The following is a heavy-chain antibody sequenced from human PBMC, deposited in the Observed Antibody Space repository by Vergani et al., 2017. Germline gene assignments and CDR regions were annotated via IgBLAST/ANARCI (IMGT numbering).Heavy chain of an antibody. Sequence: QVQLVESGGGLVKPGGSLRLSCAASGFTFSDYYMSWIRQAPGKGLEWVSYISSSGSTIYYADSVKGRFTISRDNAKNSLYLQMNSLRSEDTAVYYCARVQYYYDSSGYYYPGAFDIWGQGTMVTVSS. J-gene: IGHJ3*02. CDR2: ISSSGSTI. V-gene: IGHV3-11*01. CDR1: GFTFSDYY. D-gene: IGHD3-22*01. CDR3: ARVQYYYDSSGYYYPGAFDI.